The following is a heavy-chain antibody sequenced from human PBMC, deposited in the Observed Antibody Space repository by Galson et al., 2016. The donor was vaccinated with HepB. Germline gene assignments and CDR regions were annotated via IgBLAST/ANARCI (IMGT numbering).Heavy chain of an antibody. Sequence: TLSLTCTVSGGSIRINSYYWTWIRQPAGKGLEWIGRIYTSGSTNYNPSLKSRVTISIDASKNQFSLELISVTAADTAVYYCAREMGSWSQGTLVTVSS. D-gene: IGHD3-16*01. CDR2: IYTSGST. J-gene: IGHJ5*02. CDR3: AREMGS. V-gene: IGHV4-61*02. CDR1: GGSIRINSYY.